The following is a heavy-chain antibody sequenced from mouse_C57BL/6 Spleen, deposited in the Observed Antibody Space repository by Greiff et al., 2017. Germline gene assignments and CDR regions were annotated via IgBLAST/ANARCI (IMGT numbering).Heavy chain of an antibody. V-gene: IGHV14-4*01. Sequence: EVQLQQSGAELVRPGASVKLSCTASGFNIKDDYMHWVKQRPEQGLEWIGGIDPENGDTEYAPQFQGKATITADTSSNTAYLQLSSLTSEDTAVYYCTALSTIRTFDYWGQGTTLTVSS. CDR3: TALSTIRTFDY. CDR2: IDPENGDT. J-gene: IGHJ2*01. CDR1: GFNIKDDY. D-gene: IGHD2-1*01.